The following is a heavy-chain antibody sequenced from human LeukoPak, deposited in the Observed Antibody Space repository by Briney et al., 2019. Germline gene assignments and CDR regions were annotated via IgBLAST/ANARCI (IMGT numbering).Heavy chain of an antibody. CDR2: KKQDGNEK. CDR1: GFPFSSYA. V-gene: IGHV3-7*01. J-gene: IGHJ4*02. D-gene: IGHD4/OR15-4a*01. CDR3: ARDTLGEGEDANYAVYYFDY. Sequence: GGSLRFSCAASGFPFSSYALSGFRKAPGKGLDWVAKKKQDGNEKYYVDSVKGRFTISRDNAKNSLDLQMNSLRAEDTAVYCCARDTLGEGEDANYAVYYFDYWGQGTPVTVSS.